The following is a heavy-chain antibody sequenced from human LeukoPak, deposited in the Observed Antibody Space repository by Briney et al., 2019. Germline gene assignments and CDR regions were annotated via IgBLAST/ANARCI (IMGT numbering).Heavy chain of an antibody. CDR3: ARESANYIVVVVAANYYGMDV. D-gene: IGHD2-15*01. CDR2: ISSSSSTI. CDR1: GFTFSSYS. J-gene: IGHJ6*02. V-gene: IGHV3-48*01. Sequence: GGSLRLSCAASGFTFSSYSMNWVRQAPGKGLEWVSYISSSSSTIYYADSVKGRFTISRDNAKNSLYLQMNSLRAEDTAVYYCARESANYIVVVVAANYYGMDVWGQGTTATVSS.